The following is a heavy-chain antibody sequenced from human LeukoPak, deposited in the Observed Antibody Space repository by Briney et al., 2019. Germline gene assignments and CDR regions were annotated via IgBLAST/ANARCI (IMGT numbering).Heavy chain of an antibody. V-gene: IGHV4-39*01. CDR2: IYYSGST. J-gene: IGHJ5*02. D-gene: IGHD5-18*01. Sequence: PSETLSLTCTVSGGSISSSSYYWGWIRQPPGKGLEWIGSIYYSGSTYYNPSLKSRVTISVDTSKNQFSLKLSSVTAADTAVYYCARRPAVPAMVTSWGQGTLVTVSS. CDR3: ARRPAVPAMVTS. CDR1: GGSISSSSYY.